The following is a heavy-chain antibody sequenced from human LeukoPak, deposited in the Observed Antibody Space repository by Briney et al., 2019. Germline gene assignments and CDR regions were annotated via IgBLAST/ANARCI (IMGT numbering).Heavy chain of an antibody. V-gene: IGHV4-38-2*01. CDR1: GYSISSGYY. CDR3: ASTMMPKDAFDI. J-gene: IGHJ3*02. CDR2: IYHSGST. D-gene: IGHD3-22*01. Sequence: SETLSLTCAVSGYSISSGYYWGWIRQPPGKGLEWIGSIYHSGSTYYNPSLKSRVTISVDTSKKQFSLKLSSVTAADPAVYYCASTMMPKDAFDIWGQGTMVTVSS.